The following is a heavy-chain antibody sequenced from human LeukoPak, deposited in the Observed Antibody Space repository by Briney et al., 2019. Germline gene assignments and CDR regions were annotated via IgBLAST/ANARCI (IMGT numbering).Heavy chain of an antibody. CDR2: ISSSINYI. Sequence: GGSLRLSCAASGFTFSSYSMNWVRQAPGKGLEWVSSISSSINYIYYADSVKGRFTSSRDNAKNPLYLQMNSLRAEDTAVYYCATDLYHYDFWSGPDYWGQGTLVTVSS. V-gene: IGHV3-21*01. CDR1: GFTFSSYS. J-gene: IGHJ4*02. D-gene: IGHD3-3*01. CDR3: ATDLYHYDFWSGPDY.